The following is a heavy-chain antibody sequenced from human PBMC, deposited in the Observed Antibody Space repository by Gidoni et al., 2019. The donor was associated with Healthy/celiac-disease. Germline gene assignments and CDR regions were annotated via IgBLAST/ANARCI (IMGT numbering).Heavy chain of an antibody. CDR3: ARGAMVRGSQRAFDI. CDR1: GGSFSGYY. J-gene: IGHJ3*02. V-gene: IGHV4-34*01. CDR2: INHSGST. D-gene: IGHD3-10*01. Sequence: QVQLQQWGAGLLKPSETLSLTCAVYGGSFSGYYWSWIRQPPGKGLEWIGEINHSGSTNYNPSLKSRVTISVDTSKNQFSLKLSSVTAADTAVYYCARGAMVRGSQRAFDIWGQGTMVTVSS.